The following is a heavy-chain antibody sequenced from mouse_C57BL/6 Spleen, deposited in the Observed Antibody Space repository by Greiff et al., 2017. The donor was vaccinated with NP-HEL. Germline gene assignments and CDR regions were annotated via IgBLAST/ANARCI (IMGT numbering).Heavy chain of an antibody. Sequence: QVQLQQSGAELARPGASVKLSCKASGYTFTSYGISWVKQRTGQGLEWIGEIYPRSGNTYYNEKFKGKATLTADKSSSTAYMELRSLTSEDSAVYFCARSRTGTGFDYWGQGTTLTVSS. D-gene: IGHD4-1*01. CDR1: GYTFTSYG. V-gene: IGHV1-81*01. J-gene: IGHJ2*01. CDR3: ARSRTGTGFDY. CDR2: IYPRSGNT.